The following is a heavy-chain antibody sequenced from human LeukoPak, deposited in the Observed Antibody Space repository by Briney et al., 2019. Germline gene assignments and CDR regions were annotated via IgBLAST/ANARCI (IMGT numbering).Heavy chain of an antibody. V-gene: IGHV3-23*01. D-gene: IGHD3-22*01. Sequence: GGSLRLSCAASGFTFSSYAMSWVRQAPGKGLEWVSAISGSGGSTYYADSVKGRFTISRDNSKNTLYLQMNSLRAKDTAVYYCAGMGDSSVPSGGYFDYWGQGTLVTVSS. CDR3: AGMGDSSVPSGGYFDY. J-gene: IGHJ4*02. CDR2: ISGSGGST. CDR1: GFTFSSYA.